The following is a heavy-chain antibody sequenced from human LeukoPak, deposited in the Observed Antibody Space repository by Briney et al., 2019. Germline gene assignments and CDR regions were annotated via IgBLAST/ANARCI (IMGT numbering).Heavy chain of an antibody. CDR2: ISHTGTSI. Sequence: GGSLRLPCAASGFTFSTYAMTWVRQAPGKGPEWVSIISHTGTSIFYADSVKGRFTISRDNSRNTLFLDMNSLRAEDTALYFCAKEEERFAAWGYFDSWGQGSLVTVSS. D-gene: IGHD3-16*01. CDR3: AKEEERFAAWGYFDS. CDR1: GFTFSTYA. J-gene: IGHJ4*02. V-gene: IGHV3-23*01.